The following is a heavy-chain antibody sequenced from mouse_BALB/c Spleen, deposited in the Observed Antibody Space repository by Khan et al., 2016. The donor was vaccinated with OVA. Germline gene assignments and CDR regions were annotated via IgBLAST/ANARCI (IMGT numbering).Heavy chain of an antibody. CDR1: GYTFTNYV. V-gene: IGHV9-3-1*01. CDR2: INTYTGEP. Sequence: QIQLVQSGPELKKPGETVKISCKASGYTFTNYVMNWVKQAPGKGLKWMGWINTYTGEPTYAADFKGRFAFSLDTSASTAYLQINSLKNEDTATYFCARFHGGYWGQGTTLTVSS. D-gene: IGHD2-2*01. CDR3: ARFHGGY. J-gene: IGHJ2*01.